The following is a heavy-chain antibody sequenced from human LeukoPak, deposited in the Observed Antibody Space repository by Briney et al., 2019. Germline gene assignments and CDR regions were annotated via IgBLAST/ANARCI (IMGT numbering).Heavy chain of an antibody. V-gene: IGHV4-59*11. J-gene: IGHJ4*02. CDR3: ARATGNYDSTYFDY. Sequence: SETLSLTCTVSGGSISSHYWSWIRQPPGKGLEWIGYIYYSGSTNYNPSLKSRVTISVDTSKDQFSLKLSSVTAADTAVYYCARATGNYDSTYFDYWGQGTLVTVSS. D-gene: IGHD3-22*01. CDR1: GGSISSHY. CDR2: IYYSGST.